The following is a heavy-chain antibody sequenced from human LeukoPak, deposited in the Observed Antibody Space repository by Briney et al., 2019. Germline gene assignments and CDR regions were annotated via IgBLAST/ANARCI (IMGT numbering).Heavy chain of an antibody. Sequence: SETLSLTCTVSGGSISSGGYYWSWIRQHPGKGLEWIGYIYYSGSTYYNPSLKSRVTISVDTSKNQFSLKLSSVTAADTAVYYCARLRGGSGSYYPDYWGQGTLVTVSS. D-gene: IGHD3-10*01. V-gene: IGHV4-31*03. J-gene: IGHJ4*02. CDR1: GGSISSGGYY. CDR2: IYYSGST. CDR3: ARLRGGSGSYYPDY.